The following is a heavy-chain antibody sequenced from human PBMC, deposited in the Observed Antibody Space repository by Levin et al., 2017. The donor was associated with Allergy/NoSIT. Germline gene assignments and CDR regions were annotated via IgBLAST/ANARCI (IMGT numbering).Heavy chain of an antibody. D-gene: IGHD3-22*01. Sequence: GESLKISCTASGFTFGDYAMSWFRQAPGKGLEWVGFIRSKAYGGTTEYAASVKGRFTISRDDSKSIAYLQMNSLKTEDTAVYYCTRTYYYDSRTRRGAFDIWGQGTMVTVSS. CDR3: TRTYYYDSRTRRGAFDI. CDR2: IRSKAYGGTT. V-gene: IGHV3-49*03. CDR1: GFTFGDYA. J-gene: IGHJ3*02.